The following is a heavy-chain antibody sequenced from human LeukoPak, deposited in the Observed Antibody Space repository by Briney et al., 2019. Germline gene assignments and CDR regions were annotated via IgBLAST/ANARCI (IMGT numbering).Heavy chain of an antibody. Sequence: PGGSLRLSCVASGFTLSDYYMSWMRQAPGKGLEWVSIISSSRTYTNYADSVKGRFTISRENAKNSLYLQMNSLRAEDTAVYYCARAAYYGSGPPSHYYGMDVWGQGTTVTV. CDR2: ISSSRTYT. V-gene: IGHV3-11*05. CDR1: GFTLSDYY. D-gene: IGHD3-10*01. CDR3: ARAAYYGSGPPSHYYGMDV. J-gene: IGHJ6*02.